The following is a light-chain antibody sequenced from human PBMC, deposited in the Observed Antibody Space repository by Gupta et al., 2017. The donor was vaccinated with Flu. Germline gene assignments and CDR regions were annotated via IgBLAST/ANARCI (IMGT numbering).Light chain of an antibody. V-gene: IGLV3-10*01. Sequence: QTAMTTGSGDALTKNYAYWYQQKSVHAPWLVIYEDSKRPSGTPERCSGSSSGTMATLTISGAQVEEEADYYCYSTDSRGNNSGVFGGGTKLTVL. CDR1: ALTKNY. CDR2: EDS. CDR3: YSTDSRGNNSGV. J-gene: IGLJ3*02.